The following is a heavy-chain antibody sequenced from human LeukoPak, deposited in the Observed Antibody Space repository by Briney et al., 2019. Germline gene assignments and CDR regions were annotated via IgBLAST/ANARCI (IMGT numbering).Heavy chain of an antibody. CDR3: AKIATIARGMDV. V-gene: IGHV3-23*01. D-gene: IGHD4/OR15-4a*01. CDR2: ISGDGGVT. CDR1: GSTFSSYA. J-gene: IGHJ6*02. Sequence: GGSLRLSCAASGSTFSSYAMTWVRQAPGKGLEWVSSISGDGGVTYYADSVRGRFTISRDNSKNTLYLQMKSLRDEDTAAYYCAKIATIARGMDVWGQGTTVTVSS.